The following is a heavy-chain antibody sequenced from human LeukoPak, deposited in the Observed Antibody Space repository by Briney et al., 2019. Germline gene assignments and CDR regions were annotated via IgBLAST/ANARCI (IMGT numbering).Heavy chain of an antibody. D-gene: IGHD2-2*01. J-gene: IGHJ4*02. Sequence: SETLSLTCTVSGGSISSSSYYWGWIRQPPGKGLEWIGSTYYSGSTYYNPSLKSRITISVDTSKNQFSLKLSSVTAADTAVYYCARQDIVVVPAAIGFDYWGQGTLVTVSS. V-gene: IGHV4-39*01. CDR1: GGSISSSSYY. CDR2: TYYSGST. CDR3: ARQDIVVVPAAIGFDY.